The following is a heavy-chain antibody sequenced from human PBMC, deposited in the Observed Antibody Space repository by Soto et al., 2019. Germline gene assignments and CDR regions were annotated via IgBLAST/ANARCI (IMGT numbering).Heavy chain of an antibody. J-gene: IGHJ6*02. CDR2: ISSSGSTL. CDR3: ARDRGGSTSSYGMDV. D-gene: IGHD2-2*01. Sequence: PGGSLRLSCAASGFSLSTYSMNWVRQAPGKGLEHISYISSSGSTLYYTDSVKGRFTISRDTTNNSLFLQMNSLRVEDTAVYYCARDRGGSTSSYGMDVWGQGTTVTVSS. CDR1: GFSLSTYS. V-gene: IGHV3-48*01.